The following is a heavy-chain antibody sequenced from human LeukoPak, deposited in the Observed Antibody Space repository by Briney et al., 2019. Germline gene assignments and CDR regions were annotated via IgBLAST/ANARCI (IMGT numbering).Heavy chain of an antibody. CDR1: GGSISSGDYY. CDR3: ARALAAAFDY. Sequence: SQTLSLTCTVSGGSISSGDYYWSWIRQPPGKGLEWIGYIYYSGSTYYDPSLKSRVTISVDTPKNQFSLKLSSVTAADTAVCYCARALAAAFDYWGQGTLVTVSS. J-gene: IGHJ4*02. CDR2: IYYSGST. V-gene: IGHV4-30-4*01. D-gene: IGHD2-2*01.